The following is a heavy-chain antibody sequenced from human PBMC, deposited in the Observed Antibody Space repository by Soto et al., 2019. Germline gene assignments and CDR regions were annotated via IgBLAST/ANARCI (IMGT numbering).Heavy chain of an antibody. CDR1: GFSLSTSGMC. D-gene: IGHD3-22*01. CDR2: IDWDDDK. Sequence: SGPTLVNPTQTLTLTCTFSGFSLSTSGMCVSWIRQPPGKALEWLALIDWDDDKYYSTSLKTRLTISKDTSKNQVVLTMTNMDPVDTATYYCARRQYYYDSSGYFDYWGQGXLVTVYS. CDR3: ARRQYYYDSSGYFDY. V-gene: IGHV2-70*01. J-gene: IGHJ4*02.